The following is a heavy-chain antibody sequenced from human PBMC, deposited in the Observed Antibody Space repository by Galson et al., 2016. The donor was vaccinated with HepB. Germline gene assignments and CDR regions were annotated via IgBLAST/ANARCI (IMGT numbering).Heavy chain of an antibody. Sequence: QSGAEVKKPGKSLRISCKASGYNFVSHWITWVRRMPGKGLEWMGIIDPSDSYTRYSPSFQGHVTISVDKSTSTAFLQWSSLKASDTAIYYCARRSPGIVVAATRYYFDPWGQGTLVTVSS. J-gene: IGHJ5*02. CDR3: ARRSPGIVVAATRYYFDP. D-gene: IGHD6-19*01. CDR1: GYNFVSHW. CDR2: IDPSDSYT. V-gene: IGHV5-10-1*01.